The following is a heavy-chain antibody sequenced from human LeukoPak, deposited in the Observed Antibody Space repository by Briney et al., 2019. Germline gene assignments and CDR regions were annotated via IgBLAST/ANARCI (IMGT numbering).Heavy chain of an antibody. Sequence: ASAKVSCKASGYTFTSYYMHWVRQAPGQGREWMGIINPSGGSTSYAQKFQGRVTMTRDTSTSTVYMELSSLRSEDTAVYYCARDLPPNYDFWSGYYFQDGYYYYGMDVWGQGTTVTVSS. D-gene: IGHD3-3*01. CDR1: GYTFTSYY. CDR2: INPSGGST. CDR3: ARDLPPNYDFWSGYYFQDGYYYYGMDV. J-gene: IGHJ6*02. V-gene: IGHV1-46*01.